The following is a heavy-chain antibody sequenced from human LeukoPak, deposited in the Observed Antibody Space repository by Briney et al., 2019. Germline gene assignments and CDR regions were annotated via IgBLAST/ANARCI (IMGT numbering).Heavy chain of an antibody. Sequence: PGGSLRLSCAASGFTFSSYSMNWVRQAPGKGLEWVSYISSSSSTIYYADSVKGRFTISRDNAKNSLYLQMNSLRAEDTAVYYCARGGVPAADAFDIWGQGTMVTVSS. V-gene: IGHV3-48*04. CDR3: ARGGVPAADAFDI. D-gene: IGHD2-2*01. J-gene: IGHJ3*02. CDR1: GFTFSSYS. CDR2: ISSSSSTI.